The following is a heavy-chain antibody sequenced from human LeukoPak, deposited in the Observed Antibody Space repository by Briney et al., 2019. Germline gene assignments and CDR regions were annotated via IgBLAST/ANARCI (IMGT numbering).Heavy chain of an antibody. D-gene: IGHD3-3*01. Sequence: GASVKVSCKASGYTFTSYGISWVRQAPGQGLEWMGWISAYNGNTNYARKLQGRVTMTTDTSTSTAYMELRSLRSDDTAVYYCARGLITIFGVVIIGFDYWGQGTLVTVSS. CDR3: ARGLITIFGVVIIGFDY. CDR2: ISAYNGNT. V-gene: IGHV1-18*01. CDR1: GYTFTSYG. J-gene: IGHJ4*02.